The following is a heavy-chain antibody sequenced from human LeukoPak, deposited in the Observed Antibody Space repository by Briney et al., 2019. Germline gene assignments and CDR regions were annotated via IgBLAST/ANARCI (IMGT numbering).Heavy chain of an antibody. CDR2: IYYSGST. V-gene: IGHV4-59*01. Sequence: SETLSLTCTVSGGSISSYYWSWIRQPPGKGLEWIGYIYYSGSTNYNPSLRSRVTISVDTSKNQFSLKLSSVTAADTAVYYCARVSVDSGYAIDYWGQGTLVTVSS. CDR3: ARVSVDSGYAIDY. CDR1: GGSISSYY. J-gene: IGHJ4*02. D-gene: IGHD5-12*01.